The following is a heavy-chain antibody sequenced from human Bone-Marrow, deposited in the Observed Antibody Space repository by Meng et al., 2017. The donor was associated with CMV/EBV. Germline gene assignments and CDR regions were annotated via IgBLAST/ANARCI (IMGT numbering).Heavy chain of an antibody. J-gene: IGHJ4*02. CDR1: GYSFTSLW. Sequence: GESLKISCTVTGYSFTSLWIGWVRQMPGKGLEWMGLIFPRDSDTRYSPSFQGQVTFSADKSINTAYLQWGSLEASDTAMYYCARLGDNGGYWGQGTLVTVSS. CDR3: ARLGDNGGY. CDR2: IFPRDSDT. D-gene: IGHD4-17*01. V-gene: IGHV5-51*01.